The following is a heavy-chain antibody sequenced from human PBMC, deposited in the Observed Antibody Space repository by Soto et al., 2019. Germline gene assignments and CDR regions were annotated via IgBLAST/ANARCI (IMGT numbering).Heavy chain of an antibody. J-gene: IGHJ6*02. Sequence: QVQLQQWGAGLLKPSETLSLTCAVYGGSFSGYYWSWIRQPPGKGLEWIGEINHSGSTNYNPSLKSRVTISVNTSKNKFPLTLSSVTAAETAVYYCARNGSYYDFWSGYYFGGGMDVWGQGTTVTVSS. CDR2: INHSGST. V-gene: IGHV4-34*01. D-gene: IGHD3-3*01. CDR1: GGSFSGYY. CDR3: ARNGSYYDFWSGYYFGGGMDV.